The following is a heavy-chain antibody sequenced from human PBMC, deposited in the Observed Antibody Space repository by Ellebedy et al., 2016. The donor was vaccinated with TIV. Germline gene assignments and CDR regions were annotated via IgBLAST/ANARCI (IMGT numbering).Heavy chain of an antibody. Sequence: PGGSLRLSCAASGFTVNSYFMSWVRQAPGKGLEWVSIIYKDGGTNYTDSALGRFTISRDNSGNTLYLQMDSLRAEDTAVYYCARDPGGGGNYGDNWFDPWGQGTLVTVSS. CDR1: GFTVNSYF. V-gene: IGHV3-66*01. CDR2: IYKDGGT. CDR3: ARDPGGGGNYGDNWFDP. J-gene: IGHJ5*02. D-gene: IGHD4-17*01.